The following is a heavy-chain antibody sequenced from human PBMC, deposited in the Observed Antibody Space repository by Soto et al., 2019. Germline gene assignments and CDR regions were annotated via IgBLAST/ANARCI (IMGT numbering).Heavy chain of an antibody. CDR3: ARPGLDMATTPFDH. V-gene: IGHV4-59*08. J-gene: IGHJ4*02. CDR2: IYYSGST. Sequence: PSETLSVTCTVAGGTISTYYWNWIRKPPGKGLEWIGYIYYSGSTNYNPSLKSRVTTSVDTSKNQFYLKLNSVTAADTAVYYCARPGLDMATTPFDHWGPGTLVTVSS. D-gene: IGHD5-12*01. CDR1: GGTISTYY.